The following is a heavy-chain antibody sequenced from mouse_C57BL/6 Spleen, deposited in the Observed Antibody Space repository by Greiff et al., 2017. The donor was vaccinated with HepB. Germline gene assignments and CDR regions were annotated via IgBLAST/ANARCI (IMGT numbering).Heavy chain of an antibody. Sequence: QVQLQQPGADLVKPGASVKLSCKASGYTFTSYWMQWVKQRPGQGLEWIGEIDPSDSYTNYNQKFKGKATLTVDTSSSTAYMQLSSLTSEDSAVYYCARGGYPYYYAMDYWGQGTSVTVSS. V-gene: IGHV1-50*01. CDR3: ARGGYPYYYAMDY. CDR2: IDPSDSYT. D-gene: IGHD2-2*01. J-gene: IGHJ4*01. CDR1: GYTFTSYW.